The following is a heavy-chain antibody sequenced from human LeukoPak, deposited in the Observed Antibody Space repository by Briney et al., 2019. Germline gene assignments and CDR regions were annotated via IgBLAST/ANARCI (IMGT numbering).Heavy chain of an antibody. J-gene: IGHJ5*02. Sequence: GESLKISCKGSGYTFTGYYMHWVRQAPGQGLEWMGWINPNSGGTNYAQKFQGWVTMTRDTSISTAYMELSRLRSDDTAVYYCARSTKGSSLFWFDPWGQGTLVTVSS. CDR1: GYTFTGYY. D-gene: IGHD6-13*01. V-gene: IGHV1-2*04. CDR2: INPNSGGT. CDR3: ARSTKGSSLFWFDP.